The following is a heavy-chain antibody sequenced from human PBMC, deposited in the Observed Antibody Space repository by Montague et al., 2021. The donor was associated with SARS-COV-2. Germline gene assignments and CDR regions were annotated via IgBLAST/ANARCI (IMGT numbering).Heavy chain of an antibody. CDR2: IYYSGST. J-gene: IGHJ6*03. V-gene: IGHV4-59*01. CDR3: ARALVPEEWLFGGDYYYYMDV. CDR1: GGSISSYY. Sequence: SETLSLTCTVSGGSISSYYWSWIRQPPGKGLEWIGNIYYSGSTXXXPSXXXRVTISVDTSKNQFSLKLSSVTAADTAVYYCARALVPEEWLFGGDYYYYMDVWGKGTTVTVSS. D-gene: IGHD3-3*01.